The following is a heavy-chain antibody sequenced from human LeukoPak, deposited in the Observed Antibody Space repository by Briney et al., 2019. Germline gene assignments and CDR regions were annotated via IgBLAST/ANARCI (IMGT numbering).Heavy chain of an antibody. J-gene: IGHJ4*02. V-gene: IGHV3-23*01. Sequence: SGGSLRLSCAASGFTFSSYAMSWVRQAPGKGLEWVSAISGSGGSTYYADSVKGRFTISRDNSKNTLYLQMNSLRAEDTAVYYCAKLTGYSSASPGDYWGQGTLVTVSS. CDR1: GFTFSSYA. CDR2: ISGSGGST. CDR3: AKLTGYSSASPGDY. D-gene: IGHD6-19*01.